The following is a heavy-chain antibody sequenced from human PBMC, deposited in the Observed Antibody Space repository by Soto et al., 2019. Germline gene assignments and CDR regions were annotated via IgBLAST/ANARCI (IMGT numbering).Heavy chain of an antibody. V-gene: IGHV1-69*01. CDR1: GGTFSSHS. CDR2: IITLFGTS. J-gene: IGHJ4*02. CDR3: EREVGYGDFSSDLLD. Sequence: VQLMQSGAEVNKPGSSVKVSCKASGGTFSSHSINWVRQAPGQGLEWMGGIITLFGTSNYAQNFQGRVTITADQSTSTAYMELNSLTSVDTAVYYFEREVGYGDFSSDLLDWGPGTLVTVTS. D-gene: IGHD2-21*02.